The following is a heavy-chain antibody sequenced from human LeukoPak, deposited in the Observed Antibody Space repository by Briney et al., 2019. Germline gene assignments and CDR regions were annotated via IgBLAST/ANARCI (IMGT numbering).Heavy chain of an antibody. D-gene: IGHD3-10*01. J-gene: IGHJ4*02. V-gene: IGHV3-30*18. CDR3: AKAPHYGSGGYYTV. Sequence: PGRSLRLSCAASGFTFSSYGMHWGRQAPGKGLEWVAGISYDGSNKYYADSVKGRFTISRDNSKNTLYLQMNSLRAEDTAVYYCAKAPHYGSGGYYTVWGQGTLVTVSS. CDR2: ISYDGSNK. CDR1: GFTFSSYG.